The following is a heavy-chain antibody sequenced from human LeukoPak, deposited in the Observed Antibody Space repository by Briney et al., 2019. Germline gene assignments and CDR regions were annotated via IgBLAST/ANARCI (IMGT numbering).Heavy chain of an antibody. CDR3: VLAPNSNWFDF. V-gene: IGHV4-59*08. D-gene: IGHD2-8*01. CDR2: FHYTGSS. Sequence: SETLSLTCSASGDSISSFYWNWIRQPPGKRLEWIGNFHYTGSSNYNPSLKSRVTLSIDTSRRQFFLKLSPVTAADTAVYYCVLAPNSNWFDFWGQGTLVTVSS. J-gene: IGHJ4*02. CDR1: GDSISSFY.